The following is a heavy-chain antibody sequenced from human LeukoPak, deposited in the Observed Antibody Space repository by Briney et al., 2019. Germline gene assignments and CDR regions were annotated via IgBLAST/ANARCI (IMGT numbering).Heavy chain of an antibody. CDR1: GFTFNSYT. V-gene: IGHV3-21*01. Sequence: GGSLRLSCAASGFTFNSYTMNWVRQAPGKGLEWVSCVSKSSDYIYYADSVRGRFTISRDNAKNLVYLEMNSLRAEDTAVCYCARDSYYGSGIDYWGQGTLVTVSS. D-gene: IGHD3-10*01. CDR2: VSKSSDYI. J-gene: IGHJ4*02. CDR3: ARDSYYGSGIDY.